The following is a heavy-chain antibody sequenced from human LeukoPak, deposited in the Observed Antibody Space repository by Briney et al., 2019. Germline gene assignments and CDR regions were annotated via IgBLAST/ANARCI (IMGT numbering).Heavy chain of an antibody. CDR3: AHRDYYDSSGNHQFDY. V-gene: IGHV6-1*01. CDR2: TYYRSKWYN. D-gene: IGHD3-22*01. Sequence: SQTLSLTCAISGDSVSSNSAAWNWIRQSPSRGLEWLGRTYYRSKWYNDYAVSVKSRITINPDTSKNQFSLQLNSVTPEDTAVYYCAHRDYYDSSGNHQFDYWGQGTLVTVSS. J-gene: IGHJ4*02. CDR1: GDSVSSNSAA.